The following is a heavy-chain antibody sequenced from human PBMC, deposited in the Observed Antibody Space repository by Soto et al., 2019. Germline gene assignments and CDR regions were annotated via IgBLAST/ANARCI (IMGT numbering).Heavy chain of an antibody. CDR3: ARVASSSSWVDV. Sequence: GGSLRLSWAASGFTVSSNYMSWVRQAPGKGLEWVSVIYSGGSTYYADSVKGRFTISRDNSKNTLYLQMNSLRAEDTAVYYCARVASSSSWVDVWGKGTTVTVSS. CDR2: IYSGGST. J-gene: IGHJ6*04. CDR1: GFTVSSNY. D-gene: IGHD6-6*01. V-gene: IGHV3-66*01.